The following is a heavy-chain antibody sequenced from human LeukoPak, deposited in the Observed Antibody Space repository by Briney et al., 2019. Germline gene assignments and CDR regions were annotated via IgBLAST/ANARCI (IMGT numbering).Heavy chain of an antibody. J-gene: IGHJ4*03. CDR3: ARQVGTASSHDFGH. CDR2: INTYTRNP. Sequence: ASVKVSCKASGYTFTTYVLNWVRQAPGQGFEWMGFINTYTRNPTYAKGFTGRFVFSLDTSVSTSYLRISNLKAEDTAVYYCARQVGTASSHDFGHWGHGTLVTVSS. CDR1: GYTFTTYV. V-gene: IGHV7-4-1*02. D-gene: IGHD2-21*02.